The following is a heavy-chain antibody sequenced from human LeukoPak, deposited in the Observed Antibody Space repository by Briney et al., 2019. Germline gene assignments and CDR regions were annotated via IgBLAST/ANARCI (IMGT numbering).Heavy chain of an antibody. CDR3: ARGRDSSSWNDAFDI. V-gene: IGHV4-59*01. Sequence: SETLSLTCTVSGGSISSYYWSWLRQPPGKGLGWIGYIYYSGSTNYNPSLKSRVTISVDTSKNQFSLKLSSVTAADTAVYYCARGRDSSSWNDAFDIWGQGTMVTVSS. D-gene: IGHD6-13*01. CDR2: IYYSGST. J-gene: IGHJ3*02. CDR1: GGSISSYY.